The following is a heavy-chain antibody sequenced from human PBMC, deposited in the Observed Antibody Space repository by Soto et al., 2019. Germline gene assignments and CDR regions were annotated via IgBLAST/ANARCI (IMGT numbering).Heavy chain of an antibody. CDR2: IIPIFVTA. J-gene: IGHJ4*02. CDR1: GDTFSSSA. Sequence: QVQLVQSGAEVQKPGSSVKVSCKASGDTFSSSAISWVRQAPGQGLDWMGGIIPIFVTANYAQKFQGRVTIAGDEYTSTAYMELSSVRSEDTAVYYCARDLVVGWFGELRVERTVEWGQGTLVTVSS. V-gene: IGHV1-69*01. CDR3: ARDLVVGWFGELRVERTVE. D-gene: IGHD3-10*01.